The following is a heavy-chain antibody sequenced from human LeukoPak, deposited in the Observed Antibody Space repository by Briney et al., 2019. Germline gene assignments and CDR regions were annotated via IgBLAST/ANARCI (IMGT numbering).Heavy chain of an antibody. CDR2: ISAYNGNK. D-gene: IGHD1-7*01. CDR1: GYTFTSYG. CDR3: AREPRTSRTPYNWFDP. J-gene: IGHJ5*02. V-gene: IGHV1-18*01. Sequence: ASVKVSCKASGYTFTSYGISWVRQAPGQGLEWMGWISAYNGNKNYAQKLQGRVAMTTDTSTSTAYMELRSLRSDDTAVYYCAREPRTSRTPYNWFDPWGQGTLVTVSS.